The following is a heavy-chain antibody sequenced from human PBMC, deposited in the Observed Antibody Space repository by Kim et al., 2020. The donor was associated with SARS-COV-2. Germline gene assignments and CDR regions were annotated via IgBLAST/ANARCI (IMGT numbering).Heavy chain of an antibody. CDR3: DRGGVVITRDDFDI. J-gene: IGHJ3*02. V-gene: IGHV4-30-2*05. D-gene: IGHD3-22*01. Sequence: PSPTSQVTISVDTSKNKFSLKLSSVTAADAAVYYCDRGGVVITRDDFDIWGQGTMVTVSS.